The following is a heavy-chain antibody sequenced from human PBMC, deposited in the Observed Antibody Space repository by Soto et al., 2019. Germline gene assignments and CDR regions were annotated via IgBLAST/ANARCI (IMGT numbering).Heavy chain of an antibody. V-gene: IGHV1-18*01. CDR1: GYTFTSYG. CDR3: AKGIVAFRFRWYYGMDV. D-gene: IGHD1-26*01. CDR2: ISAYNGNT. J-gene: IGHJ6*02. Sequence: GASVKVSCKASGYTFTSYGISWVRQAPGQGLEWMGWISAYNGNTNYAQKLQGRVTMTTDTSTSTAYMELRSLRSDDTAVYYCAKGIVAFRFRWYYGMDVWGQGTTVTVSS.